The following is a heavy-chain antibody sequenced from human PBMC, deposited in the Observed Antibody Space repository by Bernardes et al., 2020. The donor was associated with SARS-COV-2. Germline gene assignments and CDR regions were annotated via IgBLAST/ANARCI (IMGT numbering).Heavy chain of an antibody. CDR1: GVYIKTGGYY. CDR3: ARGLFSSSWYREDFVDS. CDR2: IFYSGSP. Sequence: SETLSLTCTVSGVYIKTGGYYWNWIRERPGKGLEWIGYIFYSGSPHYNPSLKSRVTISVDNSKNQFSLMMRSLTAADTAVYYCARGLFSSSWYREDFVDSWGQGAQVTVSS. V-gene: IGHV4-31*03. J-gene: IGHJ4*02. D-gene: IGHD6-13*01.